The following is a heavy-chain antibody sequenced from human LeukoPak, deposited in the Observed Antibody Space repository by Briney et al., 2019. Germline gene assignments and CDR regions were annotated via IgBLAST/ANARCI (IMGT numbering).Heavy chain of an antibody. CDR3: ASSRDGYNPD. V-gene: IGHV4-59*01. CDR1: GGSISSYY. J-gene: IGHJ4*02. Sequence: SETLSLTCTVSGGSISSYYWSWIRQPPKKGLEWIGYIYYSGSTNYNPSLKSRVTISVDTSKNQFSLKLSSVTAADTAVYYCASSRDGYNPDWGQGTLVTVSS. CDR2: IYYSGST. D-gene: IGHD5-24*01.